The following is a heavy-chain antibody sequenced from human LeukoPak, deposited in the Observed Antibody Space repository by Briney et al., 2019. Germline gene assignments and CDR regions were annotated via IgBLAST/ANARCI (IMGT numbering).Heavy chain of an antibody. J-gene: IGHJ5*02. CDR2: IYYSGST. V-gene: IGHV4-39*01. CDR1: GGSVSSRNHY. Sequence: SETLSLTCTASGGSVSSRNHYWGWIRQPPGKGLEWIGSIYYSGSTSSNPSLKSRVTISVDTSKNQVSLKLSSVTAADTAVYYCARGGYCNTTTCHPERWFDPWGQGTLVTVSS. CDR3: ARGGYCNTTTCHPERWFDP. D-gene: IGHD2-2*01.